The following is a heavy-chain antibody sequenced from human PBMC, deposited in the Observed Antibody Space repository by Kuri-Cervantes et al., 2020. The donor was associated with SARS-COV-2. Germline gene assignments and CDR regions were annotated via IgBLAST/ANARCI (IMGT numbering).Heavy chain of an antibody. CDR3: ARERGGQWLVRLGYFDY. CDR2: IYYSGST. J-gene: IGHJ4*02. Sequence: GSLRLSCTVSGGSTSSYYWGWIRQPPGKGLEWIGYIYYSGSTNYNPSLKSRVTISGDTSKNQFSRKLSSVTAADTAAYYCARERGGQWLVRLGYFDYWGQGTLVTVSS. D-gene: IGHD6-19*01. CDR1: GGSTSSYY. V-gene: IGHV4-59*01.